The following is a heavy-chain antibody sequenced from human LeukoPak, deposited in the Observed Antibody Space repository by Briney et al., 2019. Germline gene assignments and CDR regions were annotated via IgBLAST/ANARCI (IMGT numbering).Heavy chain of an antibody. CDR2: INHSGST. V-gene: IGHV4-34*01. CDR1: GGSFSGYY. CDR3: ARGRYSFAY. D-gene: IGHD5-18*01. J-gene: IGHJ4*02. Sequence: SETLSLTCAVYGGSFSGYYWSWIRQPPGKGLEWIGEINHSGSTNYNPSLKRRVTISVDTSKNQFSLNLRSVTAADTAVYYCARGRYSFAYWGQGTLVTVSS.